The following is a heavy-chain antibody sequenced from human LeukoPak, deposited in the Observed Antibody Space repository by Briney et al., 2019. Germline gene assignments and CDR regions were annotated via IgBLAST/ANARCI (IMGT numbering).Heavy chain of an antibody. CDR1: GFTFSSYE. CDR2: IRYDGSNK. Sequence: PGGSLRLSCAASGFTFSSYEMNWVRQAPGKGLEWVAFIRYDGSNKYYADSVKGRFTISRDNSKNTLYLQMNSLRAEDTAVYYCAKGLAAAAVNWFDPWGQGTLVTVSS. D-gene: IGHD6-13*01. J-gene: IGHJ5*02. CDR3: AKGLAAAAVNWFDP. V-gene: IGHV3-30*02.